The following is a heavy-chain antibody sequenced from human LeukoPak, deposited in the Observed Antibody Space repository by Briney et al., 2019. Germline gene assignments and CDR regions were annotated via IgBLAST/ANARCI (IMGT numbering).Heavy chain of an antibody. CDR2: INHSGST. J-gene: IGHJ4*02. CDR1: GGSFSDYY. D-gene: IGHD4-23*01. V-gene: IGHV4-34*01. Sequence: SETLSLTCAVYGGSFSDYYWSWIRQPPGKGLEWIGEINHSGSTNYNPSLKSRVTISVDTSKNQFSLKLSSVTAADTAVYYCARGTTVVTPDFDYWGQETLVTVSS. CDR3: ARGTTVVTPDFDY.